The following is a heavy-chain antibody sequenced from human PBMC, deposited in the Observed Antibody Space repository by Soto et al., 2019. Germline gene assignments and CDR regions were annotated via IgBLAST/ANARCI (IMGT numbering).Heavy chain of an antibody. J-gene: IGHJ6*02. D-gene: IGHD3-22*01. Sequence: SETLSLTCTVSGYSISSGYYWGWIRQPPGKGLEWIGSIYHSGSTYYNPSLKSRVTISVDTSKNQFSLKLSSVTAADTAVYYCAGDSSGYYYYYYGMDVWGQGTTVTVSS. CDR2: IYHSGST. CDR3: AGDSSGYYYYYYGMDV. CDR1: GYSISSGYY. V-gene: IGHV4-38-2*02.